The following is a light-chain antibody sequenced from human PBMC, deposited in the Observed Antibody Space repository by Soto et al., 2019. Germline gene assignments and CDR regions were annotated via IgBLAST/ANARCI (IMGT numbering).Light chain of an antibody. J-gene: IGKJ1*01. CDR1: QDIGRY. Sequence: AIRMTQSPSSLSSSTVDRVTITCRASQDIGRYVAWYQQKPGKGPKLLIYAASTLQSGVPSRFSGSGSGTDFTLNISYLQSEDFATYHCQQYYSYPWTFGQGTKVDTK. V-gene: IGKV1-8*01. CDR2: AAS. CDR3: QQYYSYPWT.